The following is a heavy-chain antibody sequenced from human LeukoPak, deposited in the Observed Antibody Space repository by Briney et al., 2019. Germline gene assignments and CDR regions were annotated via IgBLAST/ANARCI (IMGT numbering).Heavy chain of an antibody. V-gene: IGHV3-23*01. CDR3: AKDEARGYCSSTSCSPLDY. CDR1: GFTFSSYA. D-gene: IGHD2-2*01. J-gene: IGHJ4*02. Sequence: SGGSLRLSCAASGFTFSSYAMSWVRQAPGKGLEWVSAISGSGGSTYYADSVKGRFTISRDNPKNTLYLQMNSLRAEDTAVYYCAKDEARGYCSSTSCSPLDYWGQGTLVTVSS. CDR2: ISGSGGST.